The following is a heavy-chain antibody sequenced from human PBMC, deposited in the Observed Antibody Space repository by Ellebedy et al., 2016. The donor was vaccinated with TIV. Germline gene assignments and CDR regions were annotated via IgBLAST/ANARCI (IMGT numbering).Heavy chain of an antibody. CDR2: ISYDGSNK. Sequence: GESLKISXAASGFTFSSYGMHWVRQAPGKGLEWVAVISYDGSNKYYADSVKGRFTISRDNAKNSLYLQMNSLRAEDTALYHCTRIRRDGYNGGDDAFDIWGQGTMVTVSS. D-gene: IGHD5-24*01. J-gene: IGHJ3*02. CDR3: TRIRRDGYNGGDDAFDI. V-gene: IGHV3-30*03. CDR1: GFTFSSYG.